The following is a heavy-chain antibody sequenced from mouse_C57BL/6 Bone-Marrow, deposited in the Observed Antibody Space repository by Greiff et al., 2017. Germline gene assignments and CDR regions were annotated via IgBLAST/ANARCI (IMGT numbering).Heavy chain of an antibody. CDR1: GYTFPSYW. D-gene: IGHD1-1*01. V-gene: IGHV1-55*01. Sequence: VQLQQPGAELVKPGASVKMSCKASGYTFPSYWITWVKQRPGQGLEWIGDIYPGSGSTNYNEKFKSKATLTVDTSSSTAYMQLSSLTSEDSAVYYCARCYYYYAMDYWGQGTSVTVSS. J-gene: IGHJ4*01. CDR3: ARCYYYYAMDY. CDR2: IYPGSGST.